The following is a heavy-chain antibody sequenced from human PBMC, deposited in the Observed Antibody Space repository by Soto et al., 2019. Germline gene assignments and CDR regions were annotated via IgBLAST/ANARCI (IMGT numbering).Heavy chain of an antibody. D-gene: IGHD5-12*01. CDR1: GFTVSRYD. CDR3: VRVLYDSGVVDF. V-gene: IGHV3-53*01. Sequence: HLVESGGGLFQAGGSTRLSCLASGFTVSRYDMAWVRQAPGKGLEWASIIQTGGATYYTDSAQGRFTISRDNSRSTVYLQMSSLRVEDTGVYSCVRVLYDSGVVDFWGQGSPITVS. J-gene: IGHJ4*02. CDR2: IQTGGAT.